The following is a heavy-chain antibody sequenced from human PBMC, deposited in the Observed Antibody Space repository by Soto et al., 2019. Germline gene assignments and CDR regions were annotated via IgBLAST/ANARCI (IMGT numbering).Heavy chain of an antibody. J-gene: IGHJ6*02. V-gene: IGHV5-51*01. Sequence: GESLKISCKGYGYSFTSDWIGWVRQMPGKGLEWMGIIYPGDSDTRYSPSFQGQVTISADKSISTAYLQWSSLKASDTAMYYCAGGGVRGVITRTRDYYGMDVWGQGTTVTVSS. CDR1: GYSFTSDW. CDR2: IYPGDSDT. D-gene: IGHD3-10*01. CDR3: AGGGVRGVITRTRDYYGMDV.